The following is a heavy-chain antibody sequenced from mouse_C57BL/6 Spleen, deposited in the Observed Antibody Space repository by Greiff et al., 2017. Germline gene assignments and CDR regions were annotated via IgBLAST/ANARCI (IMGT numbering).Heavy chain of an antibody. CDR3: ASRHDYGDAPFAY. CDR1: GYTFTSYT. J-gene: IGHJ3*01. Sequence: VQLQQSGAELARPGASVKMSCKASGYTFTSYTMHWVKQRPGQGLEWIGYINPSSGYTKYNQKFKDKATLTTDKSSSTAYMQLGSLASEDAAVYYCASRHDYGDAPFAYWGQGTLVTVSA. D-gene: IGHD2-4*01. CDR2: INPSSGYT. V-gene: IGHV1-4*01.